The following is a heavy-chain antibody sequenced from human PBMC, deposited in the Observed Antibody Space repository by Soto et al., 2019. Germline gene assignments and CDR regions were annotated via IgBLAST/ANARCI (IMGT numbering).Heavy chain of an antibody. D-gene: IGHD1-1*01. Sequence: QVQLQESGPGLVKPSQTLSLTCTVSGGSVSSGAYYWSWIRQHPGKGLEWIGYISYIGSTYYNPSLKSRVTISVDTSKNHFSLKLSSVTAADTAVYSCARWEPRIRNAFDLWGQGTMVTVSS. CDR1: GGSVSSGAYY. J-gene: IGHJ3*01. CDR3: ARWEPRIRNAFDL. CDR2: ISYIGST. V-gene: IGHV4-31*03.